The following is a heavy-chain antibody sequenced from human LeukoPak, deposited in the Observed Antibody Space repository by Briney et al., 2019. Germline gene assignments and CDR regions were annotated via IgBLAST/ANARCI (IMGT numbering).Heavy chain of an antibody. CDR3: ARDLAPLGYNWNDVAY. Sequence: ASVKVSCKASGYTFTSYYMHWVRQAPGQGLEWMGIINPSGGSTSYAQKFQGRVTMTRDTSTSTVYMELSSLRSEDTAVYYCARDLAPLGYNWNDVAYWGQGTLVTVSS. V-gene: IGHV1-46*01. CDR2: INPSGGST. D-gene: IGHD1-20*01. J-gene: IGHJ4*02. CDR1: GYTFTSYY.